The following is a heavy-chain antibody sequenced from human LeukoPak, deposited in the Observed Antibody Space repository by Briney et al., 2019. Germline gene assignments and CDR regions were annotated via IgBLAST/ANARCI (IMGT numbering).Heavy chain of an antibody. CDR1: GFTFSGYE. J-gene: IGHJ6*02. CDR2: ISSSGSTI. D-gene: IGHD1/OR15-1a*01. CDR3: AKDAPNNHVAWYNDMDV. V-gene: IGHV3-48*03. Sequence: PGGSLRLSCAASGFTFSGYEMNWIRQAPGKGLEWVSYISSSGSTIYYADFVTGRYTSSRDNSKNTLYLQMHSLRAEDTAVYYWAKDAPNNHVAWYNDMDVWGHGTTVTASS.